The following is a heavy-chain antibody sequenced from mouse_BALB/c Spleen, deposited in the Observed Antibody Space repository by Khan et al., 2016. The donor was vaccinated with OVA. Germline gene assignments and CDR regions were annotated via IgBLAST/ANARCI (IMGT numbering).Heavy chain of an antibody. D-gene: IGHD1-3*01. CDR2: ISTYYGDV. CDR1: GYTFTDFA. CDR3: VMGSGKSRFAY. Sequence: QVQLQPSGAELVRPGVSVRISCKGSGYTFTDFAMHWVKQSHAKSLEWLGVISTYYGDVDYNHKFRDKATMTVDKSSSTAYMELAGLTSEDSAIYYGVMGSGKSRFAYWGQGTLVTVSA. J-gene: IGHJ3*01. V-gene: IGHV1S137*01.